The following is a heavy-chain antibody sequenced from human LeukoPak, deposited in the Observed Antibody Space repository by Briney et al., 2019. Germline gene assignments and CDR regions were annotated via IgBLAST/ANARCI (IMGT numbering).Heavy chain of an antibody. CDR3: AREYGGALDY. V-gene: IGHV4-39*07. CDR1: GGSIGSSSYY. D-gene: IGHD3-16*01. CDR2: IYYSGST. J-gene: IGHJ4*02. Sequence: PSETLSLTCTVSGGSIGSSSYYWGWIRQPPGKGLEWIGSIYYSGSTYYNPSLKSRVTISVDTSKDQFSLKLSSVTAADTAVYYCAREYGGALDYWGQGTLVTVSS.